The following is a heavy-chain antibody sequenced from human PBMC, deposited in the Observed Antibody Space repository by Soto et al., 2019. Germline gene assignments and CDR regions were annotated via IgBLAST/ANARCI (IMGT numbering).Heavy chain of an antibody. V-gene: IGHV1-18*01. CDR3: ARDAAVGLFDY. CDR2: ISGYNGDT. CDR1: GYTFTRYG. D-gene: IGHD1-26*01. Sequence: ASVKVSCKASGYTFTRYGISWVRQAPGQGLEWMGWISGYNGDTNYAQKLQGRVTMTIDTSTSTAYMELRSLRSDDTAVYYCARDAAVGLFDYWGQGTLVTVS. J-gene: IGHJ4*02.